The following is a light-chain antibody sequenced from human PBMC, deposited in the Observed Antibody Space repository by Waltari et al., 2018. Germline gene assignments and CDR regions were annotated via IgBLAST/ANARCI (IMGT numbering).Light chain of an antibody. CDR2: DNY. Sequence: QSVLTQPPSVSAAPGQRVTISCSGSSSNIGNYLVSWYHQLPGATPNLLIYDNYKRPSGIPDRISASKSGTSATLDITGLQIGDEADYYCATWDNSLTAVVFGGGTKLTVL. J-gene: IGLJ3*02. CDR3: ATWDNSLTAVV. CDR1: SSNIGNYL. V-gene: IGLV1-51*01.